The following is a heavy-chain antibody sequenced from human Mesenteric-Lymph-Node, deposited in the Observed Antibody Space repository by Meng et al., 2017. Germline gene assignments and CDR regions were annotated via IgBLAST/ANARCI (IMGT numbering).Heavy chain of an antibody. CDR3: ARSRGNTYYDILTGYYNVPFDI. Sequence: SGPTLVKPTETLTLTCTVSGFSLSNARMGVSWIRQPPGKALEWLAHIFSNDEKSYSTSLKSRLTISKDTSKSQVVLTMTNMDPVDTATYYCARSRGNTYYDILTGYYNVPFDIWGQGTMVTVSS. CDR2: IFSNDEK. CDR1: GFSLSNARMG. V-gene: IGHV2-26*01. J-gene: IGHJ3*02. D-gene: IGHD3-9*01.